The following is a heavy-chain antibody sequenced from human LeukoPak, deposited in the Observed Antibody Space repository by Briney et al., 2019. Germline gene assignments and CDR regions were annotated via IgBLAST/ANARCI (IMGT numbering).Heavy chain of an antibody. CDR2: IYYSKNT. D-gene: IGHD5-18*01. J-gene: IGHJ4*02. CDR3: VSPRGFSYGYFDY. Sequence: SETLSLSCTVSGGSISSSSAYWGWIRQPPGKGLEWIGSIYYSKNTYYNPSLKSRVTISADTSKNQFSLTLGSVSATDTAVYYCVSPRGFSYGYFDYWGQGTLVTVSS. CDR1: GGSISSSSAY. V-gene: IGHV4-39*01.